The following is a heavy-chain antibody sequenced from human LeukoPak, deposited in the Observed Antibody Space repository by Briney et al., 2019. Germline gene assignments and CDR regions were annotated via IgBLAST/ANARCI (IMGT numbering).Heavy chain of an antibody. J-gene: IGHJ4*02. CDR2: INPNTGAT. Sequence: ASVKVSCKASGYTFSGYYVHWVRQAPGQGLEWMGWINPNTGATNFAQKFQGRDTMTRDTSISAASLELSMLTSDDTAVYYCARGGSTIVVVPASNLPSDYWGQGTLVTVSS. CDR1: GYTFSGYY. D-gene: IGHD2-2*01. CDR3: ARGGSTIVVVPASNLPSDY. V-gene: IGHV1-2*02.